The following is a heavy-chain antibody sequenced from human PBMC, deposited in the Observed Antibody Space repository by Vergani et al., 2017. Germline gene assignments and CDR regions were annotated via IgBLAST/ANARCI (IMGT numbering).Heavy chain of an antibody. J-gene: IGHJ6*02. CDR3: ARGCSSGGCPENYGMDV. V-gene: IGHV3-21*06. Sequence: EVQLLESGGGLVQPGGPLRLSCAPSDFTFSDLSMSWFRQAPGKGLEWVAFIGSSGPYINYPASVKGRFIISRDNTNNSLFLQLRSLRAEDAAVYYCARGCSSGGCPENYGMDVWGQGATVTVSS. D-gene: IGHD2-15*01. CDR1: DFTFSDLS. CDR2: IGSSGPYI.